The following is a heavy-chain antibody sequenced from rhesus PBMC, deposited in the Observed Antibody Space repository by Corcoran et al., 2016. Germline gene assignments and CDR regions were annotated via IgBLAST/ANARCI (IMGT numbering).Heavy chain of an antibody. CDR1: GGSFSSYW. CDR3: ARQGIFDD. CDR2: INGNSGST. V-gene: IGHV4-80*01. D-gene: IGHD5-42*01. J-gene: IGHJ4*01. Sequence: QVQLRESGPGLVKPSETLSLTCAVSGGSFSSYWWSWIRQPPGKGLEWIGEINGNSGSTNYNPSLKSRVTIPKDAPKNQVSLKLSSVTAADTAVYYCARQGIFDDWGQGVLVTVSS.